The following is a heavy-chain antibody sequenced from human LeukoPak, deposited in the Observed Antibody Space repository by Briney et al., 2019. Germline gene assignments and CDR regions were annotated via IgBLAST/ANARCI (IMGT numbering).Heavy chain of an antibody. CDR2: ISYDGSNK. Sequence: GGSLRLSCAASGFTFSSYGMHWARQAPGKGLEWVAVISYDGSNKYYADSVKGRFAISRDNSKNTLYLQMNSLRAEDTAVYYCAKERTYSYGYRNDYWGQGTLVTVSS. CDR3: AKERTYSYGYRNDY. V-gene: IGHV3-30*18. D-gene: IGHD5-18*01. J-gene: IGHJ4*02. CDR1: GFTFSSYG.